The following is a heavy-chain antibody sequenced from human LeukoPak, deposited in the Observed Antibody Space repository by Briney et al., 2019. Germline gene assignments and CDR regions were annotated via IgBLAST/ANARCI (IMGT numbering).Heavy chain of an antibody. V-gene: IGHV3-53*01. D-gene: IGHD1-26*01. Sequence: GGSLRLSCAASGFTVTSAYMNWVRQAPGKGLEWISVIYPGVGTYYADSVKGRFTISRDNSKNTLYLQLKSLRAEDTAVYYCAKEGVSVGAQRGYYMDVWGNGTTVTVS. J-gene: IGHJ6*03. CDR1: GFTVTSAY. CDR2: IYPGVGT. CDR3: AKEGVSVGAQRGYYMDV.